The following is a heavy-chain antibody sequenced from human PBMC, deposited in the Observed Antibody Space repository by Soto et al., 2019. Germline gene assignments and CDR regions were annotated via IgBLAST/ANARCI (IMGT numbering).Heavy chain of an antibody. CDR1: GFTFSYYG. V-gene: IGHV3-30*18. CDR3: TKRRNVLRFLEWSSGMEV. J-gene: IGHJ6*01. CDR2: ISDDGSNK. Sequence: PVGSMRLSCAASGFTFSYYGMHWVRQAPGYRLEWVPFISDDGSNKYYADSMKGRFTMSRDNSKSTLYLQMSRLRVEDTAVYYCTKRRNVLRFLEWSSGMEVWGQGTPVTGSS. D-gene: IGHD3-3*01.